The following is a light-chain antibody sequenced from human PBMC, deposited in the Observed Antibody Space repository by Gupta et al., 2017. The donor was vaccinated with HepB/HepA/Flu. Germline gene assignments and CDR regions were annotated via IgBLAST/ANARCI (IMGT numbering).Light chain of an antibody. CDR1: SSDVGSYDF. Sequence: QSALTPPASVSGSPGPSITISCTGTSSDVGSYDFVSWYQQHPGKAPKLMIYDVSNRPSGVSNRFSGSKAGDTASLTISGLQAEDEADYYCSSYTSTSTVVFGGGTKLTVL. CDR3: SSYTSTSTVV. V-gene: IGLV2-14*01. CDR2: DVS. J-gene: IGLJ2*01.